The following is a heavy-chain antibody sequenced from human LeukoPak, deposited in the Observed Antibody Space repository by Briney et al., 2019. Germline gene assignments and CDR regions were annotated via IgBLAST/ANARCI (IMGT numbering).Heavy chain of an antibody. J-gene: IGHJ4*02. CDR1: GYTFTGYY. D-gene: IGHD3-3*01. CDR2: ISAYNGNT. CDR3: ARVSRYYDFWSGYSGFDY. Sequence: GASVKVSCKASGYTFTGYYMHWVRQAPGQGLEWMGWISAYNGNTNYAQKLQGRVTMTTDTSTSTAYMELRSLRSDDTAVYYCARVSRYYDFWSGYSGFDYWGQGTLVTVSS. V-gene: IGHV1-18*04.